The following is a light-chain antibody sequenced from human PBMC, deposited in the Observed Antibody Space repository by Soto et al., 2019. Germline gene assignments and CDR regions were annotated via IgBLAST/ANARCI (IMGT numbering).Light chain of an antibody. Sequence: EIVLTQSPGTLSLSPGERATLSCRASQSVSSTYLAWYQQKPGQAPRLLIYGASNRATGIPDRFSGSGSGTDFTLTISRLEPEDFAVYYCQQYNEWPPISFGQGTRLEIK. CDR3: QQYNEWPPIS. V-gene: IGKV3-20*01. CDR2: GAS. CDR1: QSVSSTY. J-gene: IGKJ5*01.